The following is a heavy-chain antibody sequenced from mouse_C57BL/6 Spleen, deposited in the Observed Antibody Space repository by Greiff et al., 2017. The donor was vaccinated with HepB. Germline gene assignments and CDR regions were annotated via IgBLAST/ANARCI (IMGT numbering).Heavy chain of an antibody. Sequence: DVKLVESEGGLVQPGSSMKLSCTASGFTLSDYYMAWVRQVPEKGLEWVANINYDGSSTYYLDSLKSRFIISRDNAKNILYLQMSSLKSEDTATYYCARDRGYGTAFDYWGQGTTLTVSS. CDR2: INYDGSST. D-gene: IGHD2-10*02. J-gene: IGHJ2*01. CDR3: ARDRGYGTAFDY. CDR1: GFTLSDYY. V-gene: IGHV5-16*01.